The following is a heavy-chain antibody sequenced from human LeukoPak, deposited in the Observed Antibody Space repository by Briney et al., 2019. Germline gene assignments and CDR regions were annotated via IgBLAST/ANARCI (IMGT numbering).Heavy chain of an antibody. J-gene: IGHJ4*02. Sequence: PGGSLRLSCAASGFTFSSYAMSWVRQAPGRGLEWVSAISGSGGSTYYADSVKGRFTISRDNSKNTLYLQMNSLRAEDTAVYYCAKYITQYCGGDCSRDYWGQGTLVTVSS. CDR3: AKYITQYCGGDCSRDY. CDR1: GFTFSSYA. CDR2: ISGSGGST. D-gene: IGHD2-21*02. V-gene: IGHV3-23*01.